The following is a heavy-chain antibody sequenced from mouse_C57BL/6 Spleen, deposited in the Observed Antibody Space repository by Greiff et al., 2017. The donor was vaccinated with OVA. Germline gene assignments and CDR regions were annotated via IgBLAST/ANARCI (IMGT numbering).Heavy chain of an antibody. CDR2: ISDGGSYT. D-gene: IGHD2-4*01. V-gene: IGHV5-4*01. Sequence: EVQLVESGGGLVKPGGSLKLSCAASGFTFSSYAMSWVRQTPEKRLEWVATISDGGSYTYYPDNVKGRFTISRDNAKNNLYLQMSHLKSEDTAMYYCASPQIYDYDERAWFAYWGQGTLVTVSA. CDR1: GFTFSSYA. J-gene: IGHJ3*01. CDR3: ASPQIYDYDERAWFAY.